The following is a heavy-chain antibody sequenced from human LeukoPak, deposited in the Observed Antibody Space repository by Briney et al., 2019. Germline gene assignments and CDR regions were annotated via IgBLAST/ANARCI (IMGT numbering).Heavy chain of an antibody. Sequence: GGSLRLTCAASGFTFSNYWMSWVRQAPGKGLEWVANIKQDGSEKYYVDSVKGRFTISRGNAKNSLYLQMNSLRAEDTAMYYCARGGPSYNFWSGPKLGRFDPWGQGTLVTVSS. CDR3: ARGGPSYNFWSGPKLGRFDP. V-gene: IGHV3-7*01. CDR2: IKQDGSEK. J-gene: IGHJ5*02. D-gene: IGHD3-3*01. CDR1: GFTFSNYW.